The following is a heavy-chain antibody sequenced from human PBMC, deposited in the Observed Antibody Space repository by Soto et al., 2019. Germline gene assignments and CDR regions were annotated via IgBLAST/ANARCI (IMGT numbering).Heavy chain of an antibody. D-gene: IGHD5-18*01. CDR3: RAYTYGQGVDY. Sequence: EVQLLESGGGLVQPGGSLRLSCVASGFTFSAYDMNWVRQSPGKGLEWVSVVNGNGGSTYYADAVKGRFTISRDDSKNTVYLQMNSLRAEDTAVYYGRAYTYGQGVDYGGQGTLVTVSS. CDR1: GFTFSAYD. J-gene: IGHJ4*02. V-gene: IGHV3-23*01. CDR2: VNGNGGST.